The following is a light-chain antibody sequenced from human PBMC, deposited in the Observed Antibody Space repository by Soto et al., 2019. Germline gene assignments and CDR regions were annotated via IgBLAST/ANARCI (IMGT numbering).Light chain of an antibody. CDR1: QRVSSNY. Sequence: EIVLTQSPGTLSLSPGDRATLSCRASQRVSSNYLAWYQQRPGQAPRLLIYGASSRATGIPDRFSGSGSGTDFTLTINRLEPEDFAVYYCQQYGSSPWTFGQGTKVEIK. CDR2: GAS. J-gene: IGKJ1*01. CDR3: QQYGSSPWT. V-gene: IGKV3-20*01.